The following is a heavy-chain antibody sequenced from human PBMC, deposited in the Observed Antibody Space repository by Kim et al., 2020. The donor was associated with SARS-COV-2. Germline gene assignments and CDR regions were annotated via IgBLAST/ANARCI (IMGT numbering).Heavy chain of an antibody. CDR3: ARSSYSSFIQFFDWFFDL. J-gene: IGHJ4*02. D-gene: IGHD3-9*01. Sequence: LKSRVTISVDTSKNQFPLKLSSVTAADTAVYFCARSSYSSFIQFFDWFFDLWGRGTLVTVSS. V-gene: IGHV4-30-2*04.